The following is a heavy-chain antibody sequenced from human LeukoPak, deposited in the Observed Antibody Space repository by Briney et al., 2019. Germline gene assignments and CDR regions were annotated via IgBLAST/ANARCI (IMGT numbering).Heavy chain of an antibody. Sequence: PSETLSLTCAVYGGSFSGYYWSRIRQPPGKGLEWIGEINHSGSTNYNPSLKSRVTISVDTSKNQFSLKLSSVTAADTAVYYCARGTHSGWYGYYYYGMDVRGQGTTVTVSS. CDR3: ARGTHSGWYGYYYYGMDV. V-gene: IGHV4-34*01. CDR1: GGSFSGYY. D-gene: IGHD6-19*01. CDR2: INHSGST. J-gene: IGHJ6*02.